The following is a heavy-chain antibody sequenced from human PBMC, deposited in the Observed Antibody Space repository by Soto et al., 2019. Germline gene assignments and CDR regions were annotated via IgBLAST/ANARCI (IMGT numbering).Heavy chain of an antibody. CDR3: AREGDWRYFAH. D-gene: IGHD2-21*02. V-gene: IGHV4-4*02. Sequence: PSETLSLTCVVSGDSISSTHWWSWFRQTPGKGLEWIGYVYYTGSTNYNPSLKNRVTISVDKSKNQFSLKLSSVTAADTAVYYCAREGDWRYFAHWGQGTLVTVSS. J-gene: IGHJ4*02. CDR2: VYYTGST. CDR1: GDSISSTHW.